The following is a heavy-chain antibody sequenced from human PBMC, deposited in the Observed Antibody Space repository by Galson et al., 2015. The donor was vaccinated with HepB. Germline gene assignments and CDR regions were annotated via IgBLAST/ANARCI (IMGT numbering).Heavy chain of an antibody. CDR1: GYILTEFS. CDR2: FDPEDGET. V-gene: IGHV1-24*01. Sequence: SVKVSCKVSGYILTEFSTHWVRQAPGKGLEWMGGFDPEDGETIYAQKFQGRVTMTEDTSTDTAYMELSSLRYDDTALYYCARDYVVTTKSWFDPWGQGTLVTVSS. CDR3: ARDYVVTTKSWFDP. D-gene: IGHD2-21*02. J-gene: IGHJ5*02.